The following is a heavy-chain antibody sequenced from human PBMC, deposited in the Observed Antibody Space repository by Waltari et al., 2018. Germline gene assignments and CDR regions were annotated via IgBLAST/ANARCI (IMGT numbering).Heavy chain of an antibody. D-gene: IGHD3-10*01. CDR2: IVPADCDC. CDR3: ARLYSTSPGSALFFDA. Sequence: EVQLVQSGAEVKKPGESLKISCKAFGYRFTSNWIGWVRQMPGKGLEWMGMIVPADCDCIYSRSFQGQVTISVDKSISTAYLQWSSLKTSDTAIYYCARLYSTSPGSALFFDAWGQGTLVTVSS. J-gene: IGHJ5*02. CDR1: GYRFTSNW. V-gene: IGHV5-51*03.